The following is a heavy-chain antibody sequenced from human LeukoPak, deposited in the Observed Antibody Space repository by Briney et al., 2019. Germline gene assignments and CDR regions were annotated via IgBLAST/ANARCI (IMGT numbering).Heavy chain of an antibody. CDR2: INHSGST. CDR3: ARDVPYCSGGSCYVDAFDI. V-gene: IGHV4-34*01. D-gene: IGHD2-15*01. Sequence: SETLSLTCAVYGGSFSGYYWSWIRQPPGKGLEWIGEINHSGSTNYNPSLKSRVTISVDTSKNQFSLKLSSVTAADAAVYYCARDVPYCSGGSCYVDAFDIWGQGTMVTVSS. CDR1: GGSFSGYY. J-gene: IGHJ3*02.